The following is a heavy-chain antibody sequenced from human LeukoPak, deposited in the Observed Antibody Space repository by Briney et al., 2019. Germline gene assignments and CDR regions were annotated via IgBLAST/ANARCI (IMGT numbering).Heavy chain of an antibody. CDR1: GFTFSSYA. CDR2: ISYDGSNK. Sequence: GGSLRLSCAASGFTFSSYAMHWVRQAPGKGLEWVAVISYDGSNKYYADSVKGRFTISRDNSKNTLYLQMNSLRAEDTAVYYCASGYCSGGSCYSLLSYWGQGTLVTVSS. V-gene: IGHV3-30-3*01. D-gene: IGHD2-15*01. J-gene: IGHJ4*02. CDR3: ASGYCSGGSCYSLLSY.